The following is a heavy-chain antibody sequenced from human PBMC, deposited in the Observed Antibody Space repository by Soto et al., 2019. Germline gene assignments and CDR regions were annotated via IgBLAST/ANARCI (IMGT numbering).Heavy chain of an antibody. CDR1: GGAINSTVYY. D-gene: IGHD6-13*01. Sequence: PSETLSLTCTVSGGAINSTVYYWGWIRQPPGKGLEWIGSSNYGGPTYYSPSLQSRVTISFDTAKNHFSLNLRPLTASDTAVYYCATPGAHSTSIYYYYGIDIWGQGPTVTVSS. J-gene: IGHJ6*02. CDR3: ATPGAHSTSIYYYYGIDI. V-gene: IGHV4-39*01. CDR2: SNYGGPT.